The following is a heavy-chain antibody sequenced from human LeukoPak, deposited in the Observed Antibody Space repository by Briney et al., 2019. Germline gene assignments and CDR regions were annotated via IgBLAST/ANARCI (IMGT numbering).Heavy chain of an antibody. V-gene: IGHV4-4*07. CDR3: ASGRLGAGYGYDASDI. J-gene: IGHJ3*02. Sequence: SETLSLTCTVSGGSISSYYWSWIRQPAGKGLEWIGRIYTSGSTNYNPSLKSRVTMSVDTSKNQFSLKLSSVTAADTAVYYCASGRLGAGYGYDASDIWGQGTMVTVSS. CDR2: IYTSGST. D-gene: IGHD5-18*01. CDR1: GGSISSYY.